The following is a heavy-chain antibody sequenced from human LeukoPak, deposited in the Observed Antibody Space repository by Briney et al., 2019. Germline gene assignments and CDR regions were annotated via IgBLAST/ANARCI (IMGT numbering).Heavy chain of an antibody. CDR3: ARDRGWEVIDY. D-gene: IGHD1-26*01. CDR1: GGSISSDY. J-gene: IGHJ4*02. CDR2: IYYSGST. Sequence: SETLSLTCTVSGGSISSDYWSWIRQPPGKELEWIGNIYYSGSTNYNPSLKSRVTISADTSKDQFSLKLRSVTAADTAVYYCARDRGWEVIDYWGQGTLVTVSS. V-gene: IGHV4-59*01.